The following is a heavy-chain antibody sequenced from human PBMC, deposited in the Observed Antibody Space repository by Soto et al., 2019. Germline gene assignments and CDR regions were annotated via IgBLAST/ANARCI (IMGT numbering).Heavy chain of an antibody. CDR2: ISTGSNYI. CDR1: GFTFSTYN. CDR3: ARGSMPTDPRYFDY. Sequence: PGGSLRLSCAASGFTFSTYNMNWVRQAPGKGLEWVSSISTGSNYIYYADSVKGRFTISRDNAKNSLYLQMNSLRAGDTAIYYCARGSMPTDPRYFDYWGQGTLVTVSS. V-gene: IGHV3-21*01. J-gene: IGHJ4*02. D-gene: IGHD2-2*01.